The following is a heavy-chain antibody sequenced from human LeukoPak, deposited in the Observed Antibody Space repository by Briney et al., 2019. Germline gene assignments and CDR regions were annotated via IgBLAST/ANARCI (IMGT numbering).Heavy chain of an antibody. D-gene: IGHD2-2*02. CDR3: ARESRSGYCSSTSCYTGGVHYFDY. CDR2: IYYSGST. Sequence: TLSLTCPVSGGSISSGGYYWSWIRQHPGKGLEWIGYIYYSGSTYYNPSLKSRVTISVDTSKNQFSLKLSSVTAADTAVYYCARESRSGYCSSTSCYTGGVHYFDYWGQGTLVTVSS. CDR1: GGSISSGGYY. J-gene: IGHJ4*02. V-gene: IGHV4-31*03.